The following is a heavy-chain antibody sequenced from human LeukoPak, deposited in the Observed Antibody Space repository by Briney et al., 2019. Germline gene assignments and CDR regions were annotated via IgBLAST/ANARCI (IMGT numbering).Heavy chain of an antibody. CDR2: ISGSGGST. D-gene: IGHD5-24*01. CDR1: GFTFSSYA. J-gene: IGHJ5*02. CDR3: ARGARDGYNPNWFDP. Sequence: GGSLRLSCAASGFTFSSYAMSWVRQAPGKGLEWVSAISGSGGSTYYADSVKGRFTISRDNSKNTLYLQMNSLRAEDTAVYYCARGARDGYNPNWFDPWGQGTLVTVSS. V-gene: IGHV3-23*01.